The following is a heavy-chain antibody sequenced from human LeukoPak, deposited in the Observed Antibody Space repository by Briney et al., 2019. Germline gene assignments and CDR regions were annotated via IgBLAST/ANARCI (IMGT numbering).Heavy chain of an antibody. V-gene: IGHV4-39*07. CDR3: ARNTPPWSYGGNPQYFDY. CDR1: GGSISSRGYY. CDR2: IYYGGNT. J-gene: IGHJ4*02. D-gene: IGHD4-23*01. Sequence: ASETLSLTCTVSGGSISSRGYYWGWIRQPPGKGLEWIGSIYYGGNTYYNPSLKSRVTISVDTSKNQFSLKLSSVTAADTAVYYCARNTPPWSYGGNPQYFDYWGQGTLVTVSS.